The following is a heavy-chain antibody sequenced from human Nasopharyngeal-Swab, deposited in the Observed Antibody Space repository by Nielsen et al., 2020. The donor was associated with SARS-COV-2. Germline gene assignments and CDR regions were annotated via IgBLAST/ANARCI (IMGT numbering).Heavy chain of an antibody. J-gene: IGHJ4*02. CDR3: ARDVGGRDNY. CDR2: IDTDGTIT. CDR1: GFTFSTYW. Sequence: GGSLRLSCAASGFTFSTYWMHWVRQPPGKGLLWVSRIDTDGTITDYADSVKGRFTISRDNAQNTLYLQMNSLRAEDTAVYYCARDVGGRDNYWGQGALVTVSS. V-gene: IGHV3-74*01. D-gene: IGHD2-15*01.